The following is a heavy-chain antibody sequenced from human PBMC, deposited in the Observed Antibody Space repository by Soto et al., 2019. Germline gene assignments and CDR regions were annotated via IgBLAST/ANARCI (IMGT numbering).Heavy chain of an antibody. CDR1: GGTFSSYA. CDR2: IIPIFGTA. CDR3: ARAGIAADGTCHGVAGLYNWFDP. J-gene: IGHJ5*02. V-gene: IGHV1-69*01. Sequence: QVQLVQSGAEVKKPGSSVKVSCKASGGTFSSYAISWVRQAPGQGLEWMGGIIPIFGTANYAQKFQGRVTITADESTSTAYMELSSLRSADTAVYYCARAGIAADGTCHGVAGLYNWFDPCGQGTLVSVST. D-gene: IGHD6-13*01.